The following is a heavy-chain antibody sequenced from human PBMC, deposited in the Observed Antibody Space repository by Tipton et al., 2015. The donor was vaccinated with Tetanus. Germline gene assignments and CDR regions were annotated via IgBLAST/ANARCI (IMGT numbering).Heavy chain of an antibody. J-gene: IGHJ4*02. D-gene: IGHD1-1*01. Sequence: TLSLTCSVSGGSISGSSYYWSWIRQHPGKGLEWIGYIYYSGSTYYNPSLKGRVTISVDRSSDQFSLKLTSVTAADTAVYYCVRAPYNSPGKYYFDSWGQGTLVTVSS. V-gene: IGHV4-31*03. CDR3: VRAPYNSPGKYYFDS. CDR1: GGSISGSSYY. CDR2: IYYSGST.